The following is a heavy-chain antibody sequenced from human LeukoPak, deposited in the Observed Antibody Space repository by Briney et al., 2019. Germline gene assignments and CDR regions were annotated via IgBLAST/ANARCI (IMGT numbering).Heavy chain of an antibody. D-gene: IGHD2-2*01. J-gene: IGHJ5*02. V-gene: IGHV4-39*01. Sequence: SETLPLTCTVSGGSISSSSYYWGWIRQPPGKGLEWIGSIYYSGSTYYNPSLKSRVTISVDTSKNQFSLKLSSVTAADTAVYYCARHAVGDIVVVPAAPQHWFDPWGQGTLVTVSS. CDR3: ARHAVGDIVVVPAAPQHWFDP. CDR1: GGSISSSSYY. CDR2: IYYSGST.